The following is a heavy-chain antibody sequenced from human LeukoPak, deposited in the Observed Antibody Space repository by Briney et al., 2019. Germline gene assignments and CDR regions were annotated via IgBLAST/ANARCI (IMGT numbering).Heavy chain of an antibody. D-gene: IGHD6-19*01. CDR3: ARETKYSSGWDDVDY. CDR2: ISSSSSYI. Sequence: PGGSLRLSCAASGFTFSSYSMNWVRQAPGKGLEWVSSISSSSSYIYYADSVKGRFTISRDNAKNSLYLQMNSLRAEDTAVYYCARETKYSSGWDDVDYWGQGTLVTVPS. CDR1: GFTFSSYS. J-gene: IGHJ4*02. V-gene: IGHV3-21*01.